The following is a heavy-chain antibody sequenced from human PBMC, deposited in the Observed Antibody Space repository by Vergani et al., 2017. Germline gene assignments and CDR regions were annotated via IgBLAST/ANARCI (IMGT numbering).Heavy chain of an antibody. Sequence: EVQLVQSGAEVKKPGESLRISCKGSGYSFTSYWLSWVRQMPGKGLVWMGRIDPSDSYTNYSPSFQGHVTIAADKSISTAYLQWSSLKASDTAMYYCARHNPHVYSNSRSDYWGQGTLVTVSA. CDR1: GYSFTSYW. CDR2: IDPSDSYT. J-gene: IGHJ4*02. CDR3: ARHNPHVYSNSRSDY. V-gene: IGHV5-10-1*01. D-gene: IGHD4-11*01.